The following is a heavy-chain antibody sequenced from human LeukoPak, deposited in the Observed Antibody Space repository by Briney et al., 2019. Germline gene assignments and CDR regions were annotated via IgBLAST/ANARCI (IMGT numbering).Heavy chain of an antibody. D-gene: IGHD3-22*01. V-gene: IGHV4-39*07. J-gene: IGHJ4*02. CDR1: GGSISSSNYY. Sequence: SETLSLTCAVSGGSISSSNYYWGWIRQPPGKGLEWIGNIYYTGSTYYNPSLTSRVTISVDSPKNHFSLKLTSVTAADTAVYYCASILNPNYFDTSGYCDYWGQGTLVTVSS. CDR3: ASILNPNYFDTSGYCDY. CDR2: IYYTGST.